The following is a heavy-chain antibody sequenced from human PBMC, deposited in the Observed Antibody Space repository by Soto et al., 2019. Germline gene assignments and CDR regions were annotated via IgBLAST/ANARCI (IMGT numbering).Heavy chain of an antibody. CDR3: TTLRLDDILTGYYANDFDY. CDR1: GFTFSNAW. J-gene: IGHJ4*02. CDR2: IKSKTDGGTT. D-gene: IGHD3-9*01. V-gene: IGHV3-15*07. Sequence: PGGSLRLSCAASGFTFSNAWMNWVRQAPGKGLEWVGRIKSKTDGGTTDYAAPVKGRFTISRDDSKNTLYLQMNSLKTEDTAVYYCTTLRLDDILTGYYANDFDYWGQGTLVTVSS.